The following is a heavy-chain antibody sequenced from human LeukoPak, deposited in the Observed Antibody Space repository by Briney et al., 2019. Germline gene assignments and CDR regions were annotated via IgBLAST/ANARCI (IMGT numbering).Heavy chain of an antibody. CDR1: GYSFTSYW. Sequence: GESLKISCKGSGYSFTSYWIGWVRQMPGKGLEWMGIIYPGDSDTRYSPSFQGQVTISHDKSISTAYPQWSSLKASDTAMYYCARRLTYYDFWSEHPYAFDIWGQGTMVTVSS. CDR3: ARRLTYYDFWSEHPYAFDI. CDR2: IYPGDSDT. D-gene: IGHD3-3*01. J-gene: IGHJ3*02. V-gene: IGHV5-51*01.